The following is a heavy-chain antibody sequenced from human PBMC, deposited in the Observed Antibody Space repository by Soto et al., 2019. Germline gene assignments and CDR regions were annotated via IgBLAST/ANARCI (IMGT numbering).Heavy chain of an antibody. CDR3: ARVHNLVATISALDS. CDR2: IYHSESA. V-gene: IGHV4-4*02. Sequence: SETLSLTCTVSGYSIISTNWWTWVRQPPGKGLEWIGEIYHSESANYNPSLRSRVTISVDKSNNQFSLSLSSMTAADTALYYCARVHNLVATISALDSWGQGTLVTVSS. D-gene: IGHD5-12*01. J-gene: IGHJ4*02. CDR1: GYSIISTNW.